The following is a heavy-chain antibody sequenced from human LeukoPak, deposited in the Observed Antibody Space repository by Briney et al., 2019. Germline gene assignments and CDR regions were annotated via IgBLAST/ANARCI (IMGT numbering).Heavy chain of an antibody. Sequence: GSLRLSCAASGFIFSKYWMHWVRQAPGKGLVWVSRINSDGSGTSYADSVKGRFTISRDNAKNTLYVQMNSLRAEDTAVYYCARTTYSSGWTMDNWGQGTLVTVSS. CDR2: INSDGSGT. V-gene: IGHV3-74*01. J-gene: IGHJ4*02. D-gene: IGHD6-19*01. CDR1: GFIFSKYW. CDR3: ARTTYSSGWTMDN.